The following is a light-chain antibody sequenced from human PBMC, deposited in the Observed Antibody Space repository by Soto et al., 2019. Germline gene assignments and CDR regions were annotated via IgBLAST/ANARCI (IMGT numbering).Light chain of an antibody. CDR1: QTISSW. J-gene: IGKJ1*01. CDR2: KAS. CDR3: QHYNSYSEA. V-gene: IGKV1-5*03. Sequence: IQITPSPSTLAGSVGDRVTIPFRASQTISSWLAWYQQKPGKAPKLLIYKASTLKSGVPSRFSGSGSGTEFTLTISSLQPDDFATYYCQHYNSYSEAFGQGTKVDIK.